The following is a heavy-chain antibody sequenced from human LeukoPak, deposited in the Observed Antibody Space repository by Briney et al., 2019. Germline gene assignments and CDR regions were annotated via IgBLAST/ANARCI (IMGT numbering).Heavy chain of an antibody. CDR3: ARDLGIVVVVAAFDY. J-gene: IGHJ4*02. CDR2: IIPIFGTA. D-gene: IGHD2-15*01. Sequence: SVKVSCKASGGTFSSYAISWVRQAPGQGLEWMGGIIPIFGTANYAQKLQGRVTMTTDTSTSTAYMELRSLRSDDTAVYYCARDLGIVVVVAAFDYWGQGTLVTVSS. CDR1: GGTFSSYA. V-gene: IGHV1-69*05.